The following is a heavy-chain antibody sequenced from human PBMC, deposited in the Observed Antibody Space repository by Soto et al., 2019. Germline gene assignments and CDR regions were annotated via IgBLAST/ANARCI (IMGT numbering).Heavy chain of an antibody. Sequence: SVTLSLIRTVAGDGVSRNGDYYWTWIRQPPGKRLEWFGYIYHTGSSEYKPSLKSRVSISRDSSKTLFSLKVTSVTAADTAVYYCARGGIYDFWSGRFGWG. V-gene: IGHV4-30-4*01. CDR3: ARGGIYDFWSGRFG. D-gene: IGHD3-3*01. J-gene: IGHJ6*03. CDR2: IYHTGSS. CDR1: GDGVSRNGDYY.